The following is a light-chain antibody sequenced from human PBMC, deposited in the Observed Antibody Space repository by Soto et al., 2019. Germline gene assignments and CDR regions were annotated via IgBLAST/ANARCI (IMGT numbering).Light chain of an antibody. CDR1: QSAGNF. J-gene: IGKJ5*01. CDR2: YIS. CDR3: QQHNQWPIT. Sequence: EIVMTQSPATLSLSLGETASLSCRASQSAGNFLAWYQQKPGQAPRLLIYYISTRATGIPARFSGSGSGTEFTLTINSLQSEDSAVYYCQQHNQWPITFGQGTRLDI. V-gene: IGKV3D-15*01.